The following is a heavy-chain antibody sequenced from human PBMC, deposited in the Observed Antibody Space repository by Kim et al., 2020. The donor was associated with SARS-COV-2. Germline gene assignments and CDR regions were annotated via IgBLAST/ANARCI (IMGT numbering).Heavy chain of an antibody. CDR3: TRQARISSGGEFDP. V-gene: IGHV4-39*01. Sequence: SETLSLTCTVSGGSISSSDYYWGWIRQPPGKGLESIGTIYYTGSTYYNPSLKSRVTMSVDASKNQFSLKLSSVTAADTAVYYCTRQARISSGGEFDPWGQGTLVIVSS. J-gene: IGHJ5*02. CDR2: IYYTGST. CDR1: GGSISSSDYY. D-gene: IGHD2-21*01.